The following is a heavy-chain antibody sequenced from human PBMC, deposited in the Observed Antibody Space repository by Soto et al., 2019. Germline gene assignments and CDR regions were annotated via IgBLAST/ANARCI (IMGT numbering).Heavy chain of an antibody. Sequence: QVQLQESGPGLVKPSETLSLTCSVSGDSIRSYYWSWFRQPPGKGLEWIGYISNSGSTKYKPSLKSRFTMSMDTSNNQFSLRMTSVTAADTAFYYCTRGGSGYSSTWAAYWGQGILVTVSS. J-gene: IGHJ4*02. V-gene: IGHV4-59*01. CDR2: ISNSGST. D-gene: IGHD6-13*01. CDR3: TRGGSGYSSTWAAY. CDR1: GDSIRSYY.